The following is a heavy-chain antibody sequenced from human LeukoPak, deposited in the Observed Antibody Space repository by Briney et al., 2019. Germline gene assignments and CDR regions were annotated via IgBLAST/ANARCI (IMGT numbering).Heavy chain of an antibody. CDR1: GGSISSGGYY. CDR3: ARDPRSPVAGAFDI. Sequence: SQTLSLTCTVSGGSISSGGYYWSWIRQHPGKGLEWIGYIYYSGSTYYNPSLKSRVTISVDTSKNQFSLKLSSVTAADAAVYYCARDPRSPVAGAFDIWGQGTMVTVSS. J-gene: IGHJ3*02. V-gene: IGHV4-31*03. CDR2: IYYSGST. D-gene: IGHD6-19*01.